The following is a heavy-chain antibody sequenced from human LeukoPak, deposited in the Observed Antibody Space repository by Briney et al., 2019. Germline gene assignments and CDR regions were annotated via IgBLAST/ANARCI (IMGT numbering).Heavy chain of an antibody. J-gene: IGHJ3*02. CDR1: GYTFTSYA. Sequence: ASVKVSCKASGYTFTSYAMNWVRQAPGQGLEWMGWINTNTGNPTYAQGFTGRFVFSLDTSVSTAYLQISSLKAEDTAVYYCARPRSGWYYDAFDIWGQGTMVTVSS. D-gene: IGHD6-19*01. V-gene: IGHV7-4-1*02. CDR2: INTNTGNP. CDR3: ARPRSGWYYDAFDI.